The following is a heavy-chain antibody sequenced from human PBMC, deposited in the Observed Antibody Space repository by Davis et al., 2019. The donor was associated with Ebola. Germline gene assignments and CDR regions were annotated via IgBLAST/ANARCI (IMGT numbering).Heavy chain of an antibody. CDR3: ARQGIAVAFDY. J-gene: IGHJ4*02. CDR1: GFTFSGSA. Sequence: GGSLRLSCAASGFTFSGSAMHWVRQAPGKGLEWVAVIWYDGSNKYYADSVKGRFTISRDNSKNTLYLQMNSLRAEDTAVYYCARQGIAVAFDYWGQGTLVTVSS. V-gene: IGHV3-33*08. CDR2: IWYDGSNK. D-gene: IGHD6-19*01.